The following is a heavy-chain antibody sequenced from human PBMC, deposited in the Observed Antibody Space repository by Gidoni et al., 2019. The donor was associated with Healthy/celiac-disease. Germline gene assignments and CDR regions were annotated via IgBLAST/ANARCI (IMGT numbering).Heavy chain of an antibody. D-gene: IGHD3-22*01. J-gene: IGHJ4*02. CDR2: SSSSGSTI. Sequence: QVQLVESGGGLVKPGGSLRLSCAASGFTFSDYYMSWIRQAPGTGLEWVSYSSSSGSTIYYADSVKGRFTISRDNAKNSLYLQMNSLRAEDTAVYYCARDVPLFYYDSSALDYWGQGTLVTVSS. CDR3: ARDVPLFYYDSSALDY. CDR1: GFTFSDYY. V-gene: IGHV3-11*01.